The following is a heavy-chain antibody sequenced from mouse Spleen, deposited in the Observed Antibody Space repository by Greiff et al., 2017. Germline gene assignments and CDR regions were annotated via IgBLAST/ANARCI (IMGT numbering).Heavy chain of an antibody. D-gene: IGHD2-2*01. J-gene: IGHJ3*01. Sequence: VQLMESGAELVKPGASVKMSCKASGYTFTSYWITWVKQRPGQGLEWIGDIYPGSGSTNYNEKFKSKATLTVDTSSSTAYMQLSSLTSEDSAVYYCAIYYGYAWFAYWGQGTLVTVSA. CDR3: AIYYGYAWFAY. V-gene: IGHV1-55*01. CDR1: GYTFTSYW. CDR2: IYPGSGST.